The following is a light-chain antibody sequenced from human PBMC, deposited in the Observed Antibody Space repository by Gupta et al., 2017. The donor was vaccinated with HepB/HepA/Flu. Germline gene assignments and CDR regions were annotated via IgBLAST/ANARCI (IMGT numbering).Light chain of an antibody. J-gene: IGKJ4*01. CDR2: DAS. CDR3: QQRSNWPPIT. V-gene: IGKV3-11*01. CDR1: QSVSSY. Sequence: EIVLTQSPATLSLSPGERATLSCRASQSVSSYLAWYQQKPGQAPRLLIYDASNRDTGIPARFSRRGSGTDFTLTISRLEPEDFAVYYCQQRSNWPPITFGGGTKLEIK.